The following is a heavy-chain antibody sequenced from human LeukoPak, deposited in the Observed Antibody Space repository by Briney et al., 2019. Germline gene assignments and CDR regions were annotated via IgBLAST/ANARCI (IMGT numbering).Heavy chain of an antibody. CDR1: GYTFTGYY. CDR3: ARSSIAARGPKNAFDI. V-gene: IGHV1-2*02. D-gene: IGHD6-6*01. CDR2: INPNSGGT. Sequence: GASVKVSCKASGYTFTGYYMHWVRQAPGQGLEWMGWINPNSGGTNYAQKFQGRVTMTRDTSISTAYMELSRLRSDDTAVYYCARSSIAARGPKNAFDIWGQGTMVTVSS. J-gene: IGHJ3*02.